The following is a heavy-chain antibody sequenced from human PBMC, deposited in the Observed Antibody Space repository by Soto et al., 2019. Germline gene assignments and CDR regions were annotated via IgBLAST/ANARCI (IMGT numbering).Heavy chain of an antibody. CDR3: AKDQGGYYYYGMDV. CDR1: GFTFSSYA. Sequence: GGSLRLSCAASGFTFSSYAMSWVRQAPGKGLEWVSAISGSGGSTYYADSVKGRFTISRDNSKNTLYQQMNSLRAEDTAVYYCAKDQGGYYYYGMDVWGQGTTVTVSS. CDR2: ISGSGGST. J-gene: IGHJ6*02. D-gene: IGHD3-16*01. V-gene: IGHV3-23*01.